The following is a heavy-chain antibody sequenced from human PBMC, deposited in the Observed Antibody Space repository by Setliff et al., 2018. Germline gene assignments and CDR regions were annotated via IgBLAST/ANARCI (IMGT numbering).Heavy chain of an antibody. CDR2: IFYSGYT. CDR3: ARGSGRGYSYGLFDY. J-gene: IGHJ4*02. Sequence: KSSETLSLTCTVSGASINNHFWSWIRQPPGKGLEWIGFIFYSGYTHYNPSLKSRVTMSVDVSRDQFSLELSSVTAADTAVYFCARGSGRGYSYGLFDYWGQGSLVTVSS. V-gene: IGHV4-59*11. D-gene: IGHD5-18*01. CDR1: GASINNHF.